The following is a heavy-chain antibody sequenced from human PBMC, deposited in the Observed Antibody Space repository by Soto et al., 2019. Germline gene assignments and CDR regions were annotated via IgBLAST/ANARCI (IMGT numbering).Heavy chain of an antibody. V-gene: IGHV1-46*01. D-gene: IGHD5-18*01. Sequence: ASVKVSCKASGYTFTSYYMHWARQAPGQGLEWMGIINPSGGSTSYAQKFQGRVTMTRDTSTSTVYMELSSLRSEDTAVYYCARGGGYGYYYYGMDVWGQGTTVTVSS. CDR1: GYTFTSYY. CDR3: ARGGGYGYYYYGMDV. CDR2: INPSGGST. J-gene: IGHJ6*02.